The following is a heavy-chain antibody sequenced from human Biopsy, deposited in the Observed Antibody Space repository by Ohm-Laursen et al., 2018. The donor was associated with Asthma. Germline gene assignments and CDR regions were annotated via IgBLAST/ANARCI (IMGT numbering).Heavy chain of an antibody. D-gene: IGHD2-15*01. CDR2: IYSGGTS. CDR3: AKAREDIVVVVAVSDS. V-gene: IGHV3-53*01. Sequence: SLRLSCAASGFTVSRDHMFWVRQAPGKGLEWVSVIYSGGTSHTADSVRGRFTISRDNSKNTLHLQMNSLRAEDTAVYYCAKAREDIVVVVAVSDSWDQGTLVTVSS. CDR1: GFTVSRDH. J-gene: IGHJ4*02.